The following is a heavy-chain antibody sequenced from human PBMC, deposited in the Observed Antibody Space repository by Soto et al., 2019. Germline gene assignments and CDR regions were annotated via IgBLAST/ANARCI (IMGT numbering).Heavy chain of an antibody. CDR3: ARSDEGWSIAAP. J-gene: IGHJ5*02. Sequence: ASVKVSCKASGYTFTSYGISWVRQAPGQGLEWMGWINPNSGGTNYAQKFQGRVTMTRDTSISTAYMELSRLRSDDTAVYYCARSDEGWSIAAPWGQGTLVTVSS. V-gene: IGHV1-2*02. CDR2: INPNSGGT. CDR1: GYTFTSYG. D-gene: IGHD6-6*01.